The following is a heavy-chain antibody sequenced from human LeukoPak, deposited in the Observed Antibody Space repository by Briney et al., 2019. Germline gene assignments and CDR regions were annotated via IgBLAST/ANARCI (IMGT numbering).Heavy chain of an antibody. Sequence: ETLSLTCAVYGGSFSNYDWTWIRQPPGKGLEWIGEIHHSGRTNYNPSLKSRITISADTSKEQFSLRLSSVTAADTAVYYCARGRSRVTIFGVALNWLDSWGQGNLVTVSS. CDR1: GGSFSNYD. D-gene: IGHD3-3*01. J-gene: IGHJ5*01. CDR3: ARGRSRVTIFGVALNWLDS. V-gene: IGHV4-34*01. CDR2: IHHSGRT.